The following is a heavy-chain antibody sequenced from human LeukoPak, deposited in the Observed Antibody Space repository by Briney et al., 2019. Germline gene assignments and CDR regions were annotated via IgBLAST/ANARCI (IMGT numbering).Heavy chain of an antibody. J-gene: IGHJ6*03. Sequence: ASVKVSCKASGYTFTGYYMHWVRQAPGQGLEWMGWINPNSGGTNYAQKFQGRVTMTRDTSISTAYMELSRLRSDDTAVYYCARAYSGYESGYFYYYYMDVWGKGTTVTISS. V-gene: IGHV1-2*02. CDR1: GYTFTGYY. CDR3: ARAYSGYESGYFYYYYMDV. D-gene: IGHD5-12*01. CDR2: INPNSGGT.